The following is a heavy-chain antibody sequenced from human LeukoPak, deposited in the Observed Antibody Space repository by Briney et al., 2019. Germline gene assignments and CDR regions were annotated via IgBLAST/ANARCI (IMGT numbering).Heavy chain of an antibody. CDR3: ARGTVNHSERSSWLAFDY. CDR2: IDWDDDK. D-gene: IGHD6-13*01. CDR1: GFSLSTSGMR. V-gene: IGHV2-70*04. J-gene: IGHJ4*02. Sequence: ESGPALVKPTQTLTLTCTFSGFSLSTSGMRVSWIRQPPGKALEWLARIDWDDDKFYSTSLKTRLTISKDTSKNQVVLTMTNMDPVDTATYYCARGTVNHSERSSWLAFDYWGQGTLVTVSS.